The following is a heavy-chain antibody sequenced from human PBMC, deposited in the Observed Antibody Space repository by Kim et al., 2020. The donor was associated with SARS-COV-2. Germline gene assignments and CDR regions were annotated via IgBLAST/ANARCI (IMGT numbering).Heavy chain of an antibody. CDR1: GFTFSSYS. Sequence: GGSLRLSCAASGFTFSSYSMNWVRQAPGKGLEWVSYISSSSSTIYYADSVKGRFTISRDNAKNSLYLQMNSLRAEDTAVYYCARDRSLEYFDWLDYWGQGTLVTVSS. J-gene: IGHJ4*02. V-gene: IGHV3-48*04. D-gene: IGHD3-9*01. CDR3: ARDRSLEYFDWLDY. CDR2: ISSSSSTI.